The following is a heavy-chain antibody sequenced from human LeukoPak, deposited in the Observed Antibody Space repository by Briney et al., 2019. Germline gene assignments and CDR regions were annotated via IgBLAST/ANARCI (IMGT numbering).Heavy chain of an antibody. CDR3: ARDGYYYDSSGWEDWFDP. Sequence: PSETLSLTCTVSGGSISSYYWSWIRQPAGKGPEWIGRIYTSGSTNYSPSLKSRVTMSVDTSKNQFSLKLSSVTAADTAVYYCARDGYYYDSSGWEDWFDPWGQGTLVTVSS. V-gene: IGHV4-4*07. CDR2: IYTSGST. CDR1: GGSISSYY. J-gene: IGHJ5*02. D-gene: IGHD3-22*01.